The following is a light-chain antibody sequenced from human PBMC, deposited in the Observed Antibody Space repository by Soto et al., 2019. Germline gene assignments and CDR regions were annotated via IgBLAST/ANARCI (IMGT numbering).Light chain of an antibody. CDR1: SSNIGSET. CDR3: AAWDDGLNSWV. J-gene: IGLJ3*02. V-gene: IGLV1-44*01. CDR2: RND. Sequence: QSVLTQPPSASGTPGQRVTISCSGSSSNIGSETVNWYQQLPGTAPKVLIYRNDQRPSGVPDRFSGSKSGTSASLAISGLQSEDEAEYYCAAWDDGLNSWVFGGGTKVTVL.